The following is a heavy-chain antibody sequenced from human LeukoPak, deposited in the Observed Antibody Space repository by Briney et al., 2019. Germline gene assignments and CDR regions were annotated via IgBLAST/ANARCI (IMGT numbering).Heavy chain of an antibody. D-gene: IGHD3-10*01. CDR3: TRQVVRGLEFDS. J-gene: IGHJ4*02. CDR2: VYYSGSA. CDR1: GCSLSRRSYY. Sequence: SETLSLTCTVSGCSLSRRSYYWGGIAQPPGKGLEAIGSVYYSGSAYYNPSHKRRVTISVAPYKNPFSLNLNPVSAADTAVYYCTRQVVRGLEFDSWVQGTLVTVSS. V-gene: IGHV4-39*01.